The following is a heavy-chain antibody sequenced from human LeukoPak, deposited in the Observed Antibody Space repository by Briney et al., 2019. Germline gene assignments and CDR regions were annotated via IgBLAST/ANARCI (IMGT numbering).Heavy chain of an antibody. CDR3: ARVVTPRYCSTTSCYWKGWFDP. V-gene: IGHV1-46*01. D-gene: IGHD2-2*01. Sequence: GASVKVSCKASGYTFTSYYMHWVRQAPGPGLEWMGIINPSGGSTSYAQKFQGRVTITADESTSTAYMELSSLRSDDTAVYNRARVVTPRYCSTTSCYWKGWFDPWGQGTLVTVSS. CDR2: INPSGGST. J-gene: IGHJ5*02. CDR1: GYTFTSYY.